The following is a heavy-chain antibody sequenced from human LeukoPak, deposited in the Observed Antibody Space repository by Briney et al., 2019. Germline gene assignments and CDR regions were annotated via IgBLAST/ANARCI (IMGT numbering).Heavy chain of an antibody. CDR2: IDYSGST. CDR3: ARDRFYRGFGEVGAFDS. J-gene: IGHJ4*02. Sequence: SETLSLTCTVSDDSINNFYWSWIRQPPGKGLEWIGYIDYSGSTNYNPSLKSRVTISVDTSKDQFSLSLNSVTPADTATYYCARDRFYRGFGEVGAFDSWGQGTLVTVSS. V-gene: IGHV4-59*01. D-gene: IGHD3-10*01. CDR1: DDSINNFY.